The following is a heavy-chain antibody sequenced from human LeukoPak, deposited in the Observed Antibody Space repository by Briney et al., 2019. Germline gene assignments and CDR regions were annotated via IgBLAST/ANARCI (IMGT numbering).Heavy chain of an antibody. CDR2: IGTAGDT. CDR1: GFTFSSYD. V-gene: IGHV3-13*01. Sequence: GGSLRLSCAASGFTFSSYDMHWVRQATGKGLEWVSAIGTAGDTYYPGSVMGRFTISRENAKNSLYLQMNSLRAGDTAVYYCARGVGAVASYYYYGMDVWGQGTTVTVSS. D-gene: IGHD6-19*01. CDR3: ARGVGAVASYYYYGMDV. J-gene: IGHJ6*02.